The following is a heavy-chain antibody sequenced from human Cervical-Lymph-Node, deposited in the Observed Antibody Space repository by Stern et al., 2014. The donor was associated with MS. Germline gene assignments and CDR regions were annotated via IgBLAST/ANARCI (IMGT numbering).Heavy chain of an antibody. CDR3: AKDLTVTTDCIDY. D-gene: IGHD4-17*01. Sequence: EVHLVESGGGLGQPGGSLRLSCVASGFRFSSYWMHWVRQAPGKGLVWVSRSNSDGRSTSYADSVMGRFTISRDNAKNTLYLQMNSLRVEDTAVYYCAKDLTVTTDCIDYWGQGTLVTVSS. CDR2: SNSDGRST. CDR1: GFRFSSYW. V-gene: IGHV3-74*01. J-gene: IGHJ4*02.